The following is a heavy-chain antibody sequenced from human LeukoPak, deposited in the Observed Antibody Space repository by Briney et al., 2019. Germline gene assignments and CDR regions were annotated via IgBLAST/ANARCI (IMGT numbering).Heavy chain of an antibody. Sequence: GGSLRLSCAASGFTFSSYAMSWVRQAPGKGLEWVSAISGSGGSTYYADSVKGRFTISRDNSKNTLYLQMNSLRAEDTAVYYCAKDSNYDFWSGYYTGPNWVDPWGQGTLVTVSS. CDR2: ISGSGGST. CDR3: AKDSNYDFWSGYYTGPNWVDP. CDR1: GFTFSSYA. J-gene: IGHJ5*02. D-gene: IGHD3-3*01. V-gene: IGHV3-23*01.